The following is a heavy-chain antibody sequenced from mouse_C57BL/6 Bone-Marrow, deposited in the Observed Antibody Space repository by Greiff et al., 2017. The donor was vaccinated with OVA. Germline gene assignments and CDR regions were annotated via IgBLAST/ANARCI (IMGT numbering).Heavy chain of an antibody. CDR3: TRGYSNYYAMDY. CDR2: LDPETGGT. CDR1: GYTFPDYE. Sequence: VQLQESGAELVRPGASVTLSCKASGYTFPDYEMHWVKQPPVHGLEWIGALDPETGGTASNQQFKGKAILTADKSSSTAYMELRSLTSEDSAVYYCTRGYSNYYAMDYWGQGTSVTVSS. V-gene: IGHV1-15*01. D-gene: IGHD2-5*01. J-gene: IGHJ4*01.